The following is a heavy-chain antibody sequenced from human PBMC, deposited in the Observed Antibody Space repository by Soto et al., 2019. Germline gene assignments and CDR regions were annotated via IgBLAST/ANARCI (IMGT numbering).Heavy chain of an antibody. Sequence: EVQLVESGGGLVQPGGSLRLSCAASGFTFDDYAMHWVRQAPGKGLEWVSGISWNSGSIGYADSVKGRFTISRDNAKNSLYLQMNSLRAEDTALYYCAKAASIAAHFDYWGQGTLVTVSS. CDR2: ISWNSGSI. CDR3: AKAASIAAHFDY. V-gene: IGHV3-9*01. D-gene: IGHD6-6*01. CDR1: GFTFDDYA. J-gene: IGHJ4*02.